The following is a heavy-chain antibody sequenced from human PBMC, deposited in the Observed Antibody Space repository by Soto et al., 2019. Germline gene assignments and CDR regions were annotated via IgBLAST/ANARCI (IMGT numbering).Heavy chain of an antibody. CDR1: VYTFTSYG. V-gene: IGHV1-18*01. J-gene: IGHJ4*02. Sequence: ASVKVSCKASVYTFTSYGISWVRQAPGQGLEWMGWISAYNGSTSDAQKFQGRVTMTRDTSTSTVYMELSSLRSEDTAVYYCARSIAVAGPQEPFDYWGQGTLVTVSS. CDR2: ISAYNGST. CDR3: ARSIAVAGPQEPFDY. D-gene: IGHD6-19*01.